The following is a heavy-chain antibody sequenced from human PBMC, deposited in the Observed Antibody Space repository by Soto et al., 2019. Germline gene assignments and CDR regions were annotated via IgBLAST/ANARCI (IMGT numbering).Heavy chain of an antibody. J-gene: IGHJ4*02. CDR1: GGSISSGGYY. CDR3: AAEVGFGPLFDY. Sequence: QVQLQESGPELVKPSQTLSLTCTVSGGSISSGGYYWSWIRQLPGKGLDYIGYIYYSGSTYHNPSLKSRVTISVDTSKNQFSLRLSSVTAADTAVYYCAAEVGFGPLFDYWGQGTLVTVSS. D-gene: IGHD3-3*01. CDR2: IYYSGST. V-gene: IGHV4-31*03.